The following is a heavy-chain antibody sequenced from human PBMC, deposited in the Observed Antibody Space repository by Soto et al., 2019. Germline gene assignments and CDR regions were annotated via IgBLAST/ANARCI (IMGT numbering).Heavy chain of an antibody. J-gene: IGHJ4*02. CDR2: INHSGST. V-gene: IGHV4-34*01. Sequence: QVQLQQWGAGLLKPSETLSLTCAVYGGSFSGYYWSWIRQPPGKGLEWIGEINHSGSTNYNPSLKSRVTLAVDTSKNQFSLKLSSVPAADTAVYYCARDSRSSSWYYIDYWGQGTLVTVSS. CDR3: ARDSRSSSWYYIDY. D-gene: IGHD6-13*01. CDR1: GGSFSGYY.